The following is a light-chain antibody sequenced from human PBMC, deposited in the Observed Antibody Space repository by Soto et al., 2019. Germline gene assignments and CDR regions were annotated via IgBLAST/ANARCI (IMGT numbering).Light chain of an antibody. Sequence: DIVLTQSPDSLTVSLGERPTINCKSSQSLLSNNKNFIGWFQKRPGQPPKVLFSWSSTRESGVPDRFAGRGSGTDFTLTISNLQAEDVAVYYCQQHYSAPLTFGGGTKVEIK. V-gene: IGKV4-1*01. CDR3: QQHYSAPLT. J-gene: IGKJ4*01. CDR1: QSLLSNNKNF. CDR2: WSS.